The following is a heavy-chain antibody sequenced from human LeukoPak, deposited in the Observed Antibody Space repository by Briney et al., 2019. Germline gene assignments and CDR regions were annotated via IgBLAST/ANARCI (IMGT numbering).Heavy chain of an antibody. V-gene: IGHV4-61*08. CDR1: GGSISSGGYY. D-gene: IGHD1-26*01. CDR3: ARYGGSYGTFDY. J-gene: IGHJ4*02. Sequence: PSETLSLTCTVSGGSISSGGYYWSWIRQHPGKGLEWIGYIYYSGSTYYNPSLKSRVTISVDTSKNQFSLKLSSVTAADTAVYYCARYGGSYGTFDYWGQGTLVTVSS. CDR2: IYYSGST.